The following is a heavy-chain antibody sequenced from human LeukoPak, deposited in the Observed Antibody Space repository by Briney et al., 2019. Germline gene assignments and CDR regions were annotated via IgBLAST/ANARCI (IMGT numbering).Heavy chain of an antibody. Sequence: SQTLSLTCTVPGGSISSGTYYWSWIRQPAGKGLEWIGRIYTSGSTNYNPSLKSRVTISVDTSKNQFSLELSSVTAADTAVYYCASYRPQAAAGFDYWGQGTLVTVSS. CDR1: GGSISSGTYY. D-gene: IGHD6-13*01. V-gene: IGHV4-61*02. CDR2: IYTSGST. CDR3: ASYRPQAAAGFDY. J-gene: IGHJ4*02.